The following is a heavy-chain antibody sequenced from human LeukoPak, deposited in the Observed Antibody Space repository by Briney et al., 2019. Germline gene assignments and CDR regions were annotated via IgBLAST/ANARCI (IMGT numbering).Heavy chain of an antibody. V-gene: IGHV4-59*08. CDR3: ARQLRPPTYFDY. CDR1: GGSTSGYF. J-gene: IGHJ4*02. Sequence: PSETLSLTCSVSGGSTSGYFWTWIRQSPGKGPEWIGYVYYSGSTSYSPSFESRVTISVDTSKNQFSLNLKSVTAADTAVYYCARQLRPPTYFDYWGQGTLVTVSS. CDR2: VYYSGST.